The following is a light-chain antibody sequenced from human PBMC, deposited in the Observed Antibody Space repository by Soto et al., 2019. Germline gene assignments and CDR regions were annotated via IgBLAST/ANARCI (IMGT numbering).Light chain of an antibody. V-gene: IGKV1-5*01. CDR2: AAS. Sequence: DIQMTQSPSTLSASVGDRVTITCRASQSIGSWLAWHQQEPGKAPKLLIFAASSLQSGVPSRFSGSRSGPDFTLTISSLQPDDFATYYCQQYNSYLITFGQGTRLEIK. CDR3: QQYNSYLIT. J-gene: IGKJ5*01. CDR1: QSIGSW.